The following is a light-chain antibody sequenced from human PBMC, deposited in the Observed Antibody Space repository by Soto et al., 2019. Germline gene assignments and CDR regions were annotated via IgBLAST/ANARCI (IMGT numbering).Light chain of an antibody. J-gene: IGKJ5*01. V-gene: IGKV3-20*01. Sequence: EIVLTQSPGTLSLSPGERATLSCRASQSVSSSYLAWYQQKPGQAPRLLIYGASSRATGIHDRFSGSGSGTDFTLTISRLEPEDFAVYYCQQYGSSPPITFGQGTRLEIK. CDR3: QQYGSSPPIT. CDR2: GAS. CDR1: QSVSSSY.